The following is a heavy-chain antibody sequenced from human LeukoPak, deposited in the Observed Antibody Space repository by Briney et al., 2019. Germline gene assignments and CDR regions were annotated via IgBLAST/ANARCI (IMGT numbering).Heavy chain of an antibody. V-gene: IGHV4-59*08. Sequence: PSETLSLTCTVSGGSISDYFWSWIRQPPGKGLEWVGYVFYNGSTNYNPSLKSRVTMSVDTSKNQCTLKVSSVTAADTAVYYCARQSVRYFDYWGQGTLVTVSS. CDR3: ARQSVRYFDY. D-gene: IGHD4-17*01. CDR2: VFYNGST. J-gene: IGHJ4*02. CDR1: GGSISDYF.